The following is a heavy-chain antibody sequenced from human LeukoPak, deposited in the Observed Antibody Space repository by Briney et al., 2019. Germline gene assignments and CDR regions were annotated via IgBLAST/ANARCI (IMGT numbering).Heavy chain of an antibody. CDR3: ARDLYSSGWFDY. CDR2: IYSGGAT. Sequence: GGSLRLSCAASGFTVSGNYMGWVRRAPGKGLEWVSIIYSGGATYYADSVKGRFTISRDNSNNTLYLQMNSLRAEDTAVYYCARDLYSSGWFDYWGQGTLVTVSS. CDR1: GFTVSGNY. V-gene: IGHV3-53*01. J-gene: IGHJ4*02. D-gene: IGHD6-19*01.